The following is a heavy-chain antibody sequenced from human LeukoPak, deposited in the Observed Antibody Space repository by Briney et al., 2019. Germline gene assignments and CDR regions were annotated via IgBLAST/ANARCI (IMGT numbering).Heavy chain of an antibody. CDR1: GFTFSSYG. Sequence: PGGSLRLSCAASGFTFSSYGMHWVRQAPGKGLEWVAVIWYDGSNKYYADSVKGRFTISRDNSKNTLYLQMNSLRAEDTAVYYCAKALSSSFYYFDLGGRGTLVTVSS. D-gene: IGHD3-16*02. CDR3: AKALSSSFYYFDL. J-gene: IGHJ2*01. V-gene: IGHV3-33*06. CDR2: IWYDGSNK.